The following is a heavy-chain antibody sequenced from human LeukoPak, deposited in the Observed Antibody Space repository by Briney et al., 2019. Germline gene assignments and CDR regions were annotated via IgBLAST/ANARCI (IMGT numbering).Heavy chain of an antibody. J-gene: IGHJ4*02. D-gene: IGHD1-26*01. CDR2: ISGSGGST. CDR1: GFTFTTNG. CDR3: AKYYIGSYDY. Sequence: PGESLRLSCAASGFTFTTNGTSWVRQAPGKGLEWVSAISGSGGSTIYADSVKGRFTISRDNSKNTLYLQMNSLRAEDTAVYYCAKYYIGSYDYWGQGTLVTVSS. V-gene: IGHV3-23*01.